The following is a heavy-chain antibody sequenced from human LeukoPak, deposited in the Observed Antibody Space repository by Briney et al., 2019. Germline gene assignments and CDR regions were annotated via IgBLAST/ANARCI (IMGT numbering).Heavy chain of an antibody. D-gene: IGHD4-17*01. CDR1: GGTFSSYA. CDR2: IIPILGIA. V-gene: IGHV1-69*04. CDR3: ARVVFKYGDYGHYYYYGMDV. J-gene: IGHJ6*02. Sequence: SVKVSCKASGGTFSSYAIGWVRQAPGQGLEWMGRIIPILGIAYYAQKFQGRVTITADKSTSTAYMELSSLRSEDTAVYYCARVVFKYGDYGHYYYYGMDVWGQGTTVTVSS.